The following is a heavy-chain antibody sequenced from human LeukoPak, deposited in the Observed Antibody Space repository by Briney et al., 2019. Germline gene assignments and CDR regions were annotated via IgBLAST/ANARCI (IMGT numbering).Heavy chain of an antibody. CDR3: ARGGKATVVTM. Sequence: SETLSLTCSVSGGSINSYYWSWIRQPAGKGLEWIGRIYSSGSTNYNPSLKSRVSMSVDTSKNQFSLKLTSVTAADTAVYYCARGGKATVVTMWGQEILVTVSS. D-gene: IGHD4-23*01. CDR1: GGSINSYY. J-gene: IGHJ4*02. CDR2: IYSSGST. V-gene: IGHV4-4*07.